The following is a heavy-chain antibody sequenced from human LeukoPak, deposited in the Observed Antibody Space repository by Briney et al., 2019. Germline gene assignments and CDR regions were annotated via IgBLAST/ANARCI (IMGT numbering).Heavy chain of an antibody. V-gene: IGHV3-48*03. Sequence: GGSLRLSCAASGFAFSSYEMNWVRQAPGKGLEWASHISSSGSTIYYADSVKGRFTISRDNAKNSLYLQMNSLRAEDTAVYFCARERFYDNSGFDYWGQGTLVTVSS. CDR1: GFAFSSYE. CDR3: ARERFYDNSGFDY. CDR2: ISSSGSTI. J-gene: IGHJ4*02. D-gene: IGHD3-22*01.